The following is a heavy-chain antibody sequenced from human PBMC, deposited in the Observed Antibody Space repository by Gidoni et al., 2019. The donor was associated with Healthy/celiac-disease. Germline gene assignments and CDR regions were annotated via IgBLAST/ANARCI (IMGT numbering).Heavy chain of an antibody. D-gene: IGHD3-10*01. J-gene: IGHJ5*02. V-gene: IGHV3-23*01. CDR2: ISGSGGST. CDR1: GLHLRGYA. Sequence: EVQLLESGGGWVQPGGSLRLSGAASGLHLRGYAMSWVRQAPGKGLGWVSAISGSGGSTYYADPVKGRFTISRDNSKNTLYLQMNSLRAEDTAVYYCANRRDYYGSGSYWSSWFDPWGQGTLVTVSS. CDR3: ANRRDYYGSGSYWSSWFDP.